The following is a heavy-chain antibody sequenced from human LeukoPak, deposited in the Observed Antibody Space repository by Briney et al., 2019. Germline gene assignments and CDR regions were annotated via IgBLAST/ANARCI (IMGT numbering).Heavy chain of an antibody. J-gene: IGHJ1*01. D-gene: IGHD6-19*01. Sequence: GGSLRLSCAASGVTFSSYGMHWVRQAPGKGLEWVAFIRYDGSNKYYADSVKGRFTISRDNSKNTLYLQMNSLRPEDTAVYYCARGGKKALAGTRSPQYFQHWGQGTLVTVSS. CDR3: ARGGKKALAGTRSPQYFQH. V-gene: IGHV3-30*02. CDR2: IRYDGSNK. CDR1: GVTFSSYG.